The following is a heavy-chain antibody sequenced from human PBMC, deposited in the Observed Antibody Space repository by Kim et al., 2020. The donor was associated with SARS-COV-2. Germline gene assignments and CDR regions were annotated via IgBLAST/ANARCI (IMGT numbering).Heavy chain of an antibody. V-gene: IGHV1-18*01. CDR3: ARVHERIGELLSIFDY. D-gene: IGHD3-10*01. CDR2: ISADNGNT. CDR1: GYTFTNYG. J-gene: IGHJ4*02. Sequence: ASVKVSCKASGYTFTNYGITWVRQAPGQGLEWMGWISADNGNTNYAQNLQGRVTMTTDTSTSTAYMELRSLRSDDTAVYYCARVHERIGELLSIFDYWGQGTVVTVSS.